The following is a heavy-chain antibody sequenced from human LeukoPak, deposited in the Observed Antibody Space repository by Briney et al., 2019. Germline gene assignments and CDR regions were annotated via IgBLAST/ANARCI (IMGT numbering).Heavy chain of an antibody. CDR3: ARDGGDGYKANWFDT. Sequence: GGSLRLSCAASGFTVSSNYMSWVRQAPGKGLEWVSVIYSGGSTYYADSVKGRFTISRDNSKNTLYLQMNSLRAEDTAVYYCARDGGDGYKANWFDTWGQGTLVTVSS. J-gene: IGHJ5*02. CDR1: GFTVSSNY. CDR2: IYSGGST. V-gene: IGHV3-66*01. D-gene: IGHD5-24*01.